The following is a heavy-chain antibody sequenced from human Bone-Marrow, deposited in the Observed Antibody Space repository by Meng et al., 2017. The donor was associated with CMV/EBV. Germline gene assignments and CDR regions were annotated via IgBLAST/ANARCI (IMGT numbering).Heavy chain of an antibody. J-gene: IGHJ5*02. CDR3: ARDRGLGRITIFGVVISWFDP. Sequence: ASVKVSCKAAGYTFNDYYLHWVRQAPGQGLEWMGWINPKSGGTTYAQKFQGRVTMTRDTPSATAYLELTSLRSDDTAVYYCARDRGLGRITIFGVVISWFDPWGQATLVTFSS. CDR1: GYTFNDYY. D-gene: IGHD3-3*01. CDR2: INPKSGGT. V-gene: IGHV1-2*02.